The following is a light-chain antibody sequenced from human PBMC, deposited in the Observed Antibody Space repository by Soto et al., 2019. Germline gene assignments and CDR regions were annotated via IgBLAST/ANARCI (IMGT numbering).Light chain of an antibody. CDR2: AAS. Sequence: DIQLTQSPSTLSASVGDRVTITCQASQDIATYLNWYRQKSGKAPELLIYAASSLQSGVPSRFNGSGSGTEFTLTISSLQPDDFATYYCQQYNSYSITFGQGTRLEIK. V-gene: IGKV1-16*01. J-gene: IGKJ5*01. CDR1: QDIATY. CDR3: QQYNSYSIT.